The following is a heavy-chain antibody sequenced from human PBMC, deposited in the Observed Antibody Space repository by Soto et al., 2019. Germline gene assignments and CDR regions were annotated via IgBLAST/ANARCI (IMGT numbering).Heavy chain of an antibody. V-gene: IGHV4-39*01. CDR1: GGSFGSSAYY. J-gene: IGHJ5*02. CDR3: SRRAPEGFDP. CDR2: INSGGST. Sequence: SETLSLTCTVSGGSFGSSAYYWGWIRRAPGKGLEWIGSINSGGSTFSNPSLKSRVTLSVDTSKNQFSLKLTSVTAADTALYYCSRRAPEGFDPWGQGTLVTVSS.